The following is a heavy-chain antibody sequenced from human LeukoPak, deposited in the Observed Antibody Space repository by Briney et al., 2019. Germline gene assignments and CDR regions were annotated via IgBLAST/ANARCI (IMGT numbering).Heavy chain of an antibody. CDR1: GYTLTGYY. J-gene: IGHJ4*02. V-gene: IGHV1-2*02. Sequence: ASVKVSCRASGYTLTGYYMHWVRQAPGQRLEWMGWINPNTGGTEYQQKFQGRVTMTRDTSITTVYMDLSRLTSDDTAVYYCARDCTSGVCRAGYWGQGTLVTVSS. D-gene: IGHD2-8*01. CDR3: ARDCTSGVCRAGY. CDR2: INPNTGGT.